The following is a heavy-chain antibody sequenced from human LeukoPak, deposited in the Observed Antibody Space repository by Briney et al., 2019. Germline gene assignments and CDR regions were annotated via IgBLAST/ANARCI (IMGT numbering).Heavy chain of an antibody. CDR2: IYPGDSDT. CDR1: GYIFAAYW. CDR3: ARLQEDIVVVPAAIPYNWFDP. V-gene: IGHV5-51*01. Sequence: GESLKISCKGSGYIFAAYWIGWVRQMPGKGLEWMGSIYPGDSDTRYCPSFQGQVTISVDRSINTAYLQWNSLKASDTAIYYCARLQEDIVVVPAAIPYNWFDPWGRGSLVTVSS. J-gene: IGHJ5*02. D-gene: IGHD2-2*01.